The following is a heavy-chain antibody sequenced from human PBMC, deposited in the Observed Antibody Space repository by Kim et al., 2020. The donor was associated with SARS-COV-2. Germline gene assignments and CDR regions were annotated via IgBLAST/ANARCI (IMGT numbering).Heavy chain of an antibody. J-gene: IGHJ3*02. CDR3: AREDKNSGSYYAHAFDI. CDR2: IWYDGSNK. D-gene: IGHD1-26*01. CDR1: GFTFSSYG. V-gene: IGHV3-33*01. Sequence: GGSLRLSCAASGFTFSSYGMHWVRQAPGKGLEWVAVIWYDGSNKYYADSVKGRFTISRDNSKNTLYLQMNSLRAEDTAVYYCAREDKNSGSYYAHAFDIWGQGTMVTVSS.